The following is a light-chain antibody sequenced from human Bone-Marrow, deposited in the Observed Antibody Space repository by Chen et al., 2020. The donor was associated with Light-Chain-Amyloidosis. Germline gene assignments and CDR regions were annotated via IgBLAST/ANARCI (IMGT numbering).Light chain of an antibody. CDR2: RDT. J-gene: IGLJ2*01. CDR3: QSADSSGPYEVR. V-gene: IGLV3-25*03. CDR1: DLPTKY. Sequence: YELTQPPSVSVSPGQTARITCSGDDLPTKYAYWYQQKPGQAPVLVIHRDTERPAGISERFSGSSSGTTATLTISGVQAEDEADYHCQSADSSGPYEVRFGGGTKLTVL.